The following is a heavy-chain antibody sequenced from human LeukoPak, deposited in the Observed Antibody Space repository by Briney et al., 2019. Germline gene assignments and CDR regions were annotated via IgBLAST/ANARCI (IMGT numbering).Heavy chain of an antibody. CDR2: MYYSGST. V-gene: IGHV4-39*07. D-gene: IGHD3-10*01. J-gene: IGHJ4*02. CDR1: GGSISSSSYY. CDR3: ARDNRYGSGSWYYFDY. Sequence: PSETLSLTCTVSGGSISSSSYYWGWIRQPPGKGLEWIGSMYYSGSTYYNPSLKSRVTISVDTSKNQFSLKLSSVTAADTAVYYCARDNRYGSGSWYYFDYWGQGTLVTVSS.